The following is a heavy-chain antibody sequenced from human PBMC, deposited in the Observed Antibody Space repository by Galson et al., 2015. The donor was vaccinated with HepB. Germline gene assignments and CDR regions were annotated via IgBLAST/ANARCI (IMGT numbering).Heavy chain of an antibody. Sequence: SVKVSCKASGYTFTSYGISWVRQAPGQGLEWVGWISAYNGDTNYAQKLQGRVTMTTDTSTSTAYMELRTLRSDDTAVYYCARDLSYGYFDYWGQGTLVTVSS. D-gene: IGHD5-18*01. J-gene: IGHJ4*02. CDR1: GYTFTSYG. CDR3: ARDLSYGYFDY. CDR2: ISAYNGDT. V-gene: IGHV1-18*01.